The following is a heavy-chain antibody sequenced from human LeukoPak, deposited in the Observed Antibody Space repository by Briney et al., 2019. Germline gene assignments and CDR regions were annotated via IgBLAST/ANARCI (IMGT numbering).Heavy chain of an antibody. V-gene: IGHV3-53*01. CDR1: GFTVSSNY. J-gene: IGHJ4*02. CDR3: ASGKSYSSSSELSSFDY. CDR2: IYCGGST. Sequence: PGGSLRLSCAASGFTVSSNYMSWVSQAPGKGLEWVSVIYCGGSTYYSDSVKGRFTISRDNSKNTLYIEMNSLRAEDTAVYYCASGKSYSSSSELSSFDYWGQGPLVTVSS. D-gene: IGHD6-13*01.